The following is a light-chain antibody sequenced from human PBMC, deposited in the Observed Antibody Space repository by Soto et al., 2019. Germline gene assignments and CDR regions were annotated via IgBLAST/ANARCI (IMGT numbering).Light chain of an antibody. J-gene: IGKJ1*01. V-gene: IGKV2D-29*01. Sequence: DLVMTQTPLSLSVTPGQPASISCKSSQSLLYSDGKTYLSWYLQKPGQPPQLLIYEVSNRFSGVPDRVRGSGLGTAFPLIISRVEAEDVAVYYCMQTVQLPGPFGQGTKVEIK. CDR1: QSLLYSDGKTY. CDR3: MQTVQLPGP. CDR2: EVS.